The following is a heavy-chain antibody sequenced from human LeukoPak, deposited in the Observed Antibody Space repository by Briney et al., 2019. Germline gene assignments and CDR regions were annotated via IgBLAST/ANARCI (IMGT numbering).Heavy chain of an antibody. CDR3: ARQGSMTRGGYWLDP. CDR2: IYYTGRT. D-gene: IGHD3-10*01. J-gene: IGHJ5*02. V-gene: IGHV4-39*01. Sequence: PSETLSLTYTVSGASINTSNFYWAWIRQPPGKGLESIGNIYYTGRTYSNASLNSRVTISVDTSKNQFSLKLTSVTAADTAVYYCARQGSMTRGGYWLDPWGQGTLVIVSS. CDR1: GASINTSNFY.